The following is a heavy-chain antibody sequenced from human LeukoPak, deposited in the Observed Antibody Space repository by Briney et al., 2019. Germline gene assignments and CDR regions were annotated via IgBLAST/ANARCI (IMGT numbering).Heavy chain of an antibody. D-gene: IGHD3-10*01. Sequence: SETLSLTCTVSGGSISSSSYYWGWIRQPPGKGLEWIGSIYYSGSTKYNPSLKSRVTISVDTSKNQFSLKLSSVTAADTAVYYCARRVGRYFGERAYYYYYMDVWGKGTTVTISS. CDR3: ARRVGRYFGERAYYYYYMDV. V-gene: IGHV4-39*07. J-gene: IGHJ6*03. CDR2: IYYSGST. CDR1: GGSISSSSYY.